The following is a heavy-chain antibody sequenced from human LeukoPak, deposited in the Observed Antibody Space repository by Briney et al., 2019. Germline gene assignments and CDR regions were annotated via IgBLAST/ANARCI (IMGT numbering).Heavy chain of an antibody. V-gene: IGHV1-18*01. D-gene: IGHD6-19*01. CDR3: ARDSSYSSGSYYYYGMDV. CDR2: ISAYNGNT. Sequence: SVKVSCKASGYTFTSYGISWVRQAPGQGLEWMGWISAYNGNTNYAQKLQGRVTMTTDTSTSTAYMELRSLRSDDTAVYYCARDSSYSSGSYYYYGMDVWGQGTTVTVSS. CDR1: GYTFTSYG. J-gene: IGHJ6*02.